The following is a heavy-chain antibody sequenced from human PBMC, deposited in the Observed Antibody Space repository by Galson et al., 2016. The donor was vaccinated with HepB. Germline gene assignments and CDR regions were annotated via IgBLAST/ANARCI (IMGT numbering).Heavy chain of an antibody. D-gene: IGHD3-10*01. CDR2: ISGSGSST. CDR1: EFTFSGYA. Sequence: SLRLSCAVSEFTFSGYAMNWVRQAPGKGLEWVSVISGSGSSTYYADSVKGRFTISRDNSKNTLYLQMNSLRAEDTALYYCAKDMTTMVRGVMHYWGQGTLVTVSS. V-gene: IGHV3-23*01. CDR3: AKDMTTMVRGVMHY. J-gene: IGHJ4*02.